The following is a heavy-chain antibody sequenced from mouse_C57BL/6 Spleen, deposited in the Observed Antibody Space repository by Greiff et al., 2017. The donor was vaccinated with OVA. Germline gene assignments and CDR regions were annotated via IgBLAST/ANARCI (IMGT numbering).Heavy chain of an antibody. D-gene: IGHD1-3*01. Sequence: LVESDAELVKPGASVKISCKVSGYTFTDHTIHWLKQRPEQGLEWIGYIYPRDGSTKYNEKFKGKATLTADKSSSTAYMQLNSLTSEDSAVYFCARERGSSYYFDYWGQGTTLTVSS. CDR3: ARERGSSYYFDY. V-gene: IGHV1-78*01. CDR1: GYTFTDHT. CDR2: IYPRDGST. J-gene: IGHJ2*01.